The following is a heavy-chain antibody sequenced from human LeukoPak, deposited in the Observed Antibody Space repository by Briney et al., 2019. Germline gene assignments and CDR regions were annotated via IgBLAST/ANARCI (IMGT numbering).Heavy chain of an antibody. J-gene: IGHJ6*03. Sequence: ASVKVSCKASGYTFTSYAMNWVRQAPGQGLEWMGWISAYNGNTNYAQKLQGRVTMTTDTSTSTAYMELRSLRSDDTAVYYCARDHSSSWYSGYYYYYMDVWGKGTTVTVSS. CDR2: ISAYNGNT. CDR1: GYTFTSYA. D-gene: IGHD6-13*01. CDR3: ARDHSSSWYSGYYYYYMDV. V-gene: IGHV1-18*01.